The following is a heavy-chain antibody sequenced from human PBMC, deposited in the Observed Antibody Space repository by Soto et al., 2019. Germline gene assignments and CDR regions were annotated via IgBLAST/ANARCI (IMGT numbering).Heavy chain of an antibody. CDR3: ARPDNVGYYPYF. CDR1: GDSISSGYY. J-gene: IGHJ4*01. V-gene: IGHV4-38-2*01. Sequence: DTLSLTCAVSGDSISSGYYWAWIRQPPGKGLEWIGSIYHSGTTYYNPSLKSRVTISVDTSKNQFSLKLSSVTAADSAVYYCARPDNVGYYPYF. CDR2: IYHSGTT. D-gene: IGHD1-26*01.